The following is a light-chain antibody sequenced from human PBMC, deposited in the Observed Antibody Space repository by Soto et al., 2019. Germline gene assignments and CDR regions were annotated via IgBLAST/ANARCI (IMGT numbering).Light chain of an antibody. CDR2: EVS. V-gene: IGLV2-8*01. Sequence: QSALTQPPSASGSSGQSVTISCTGTSSDVGGNNYVSWYQQHPGKAPKLMIYEVSKWPSGVPDRFSGSKSGNTASLTVSGLQAEDEADYYCSSYTGNSKYVFGTGTKVTVL. CDR1: SSDVGGNNY. CDR3: SSYTGNSKYV. J-gene: IGLJ1*01.